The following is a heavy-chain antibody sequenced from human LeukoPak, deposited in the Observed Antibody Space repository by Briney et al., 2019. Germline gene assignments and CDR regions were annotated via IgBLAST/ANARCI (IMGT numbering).Heavy chain of an antibody. Sequence: GGSLRLSCAASGFTVSSNYMSWVRQAPGKGLEWVSVIYSGGSTYYADSVKGRFTISRDNAKNTLYLQMNSLRDEDTAVYYCARGSYSSSWYGSEYFQHWGQGTLVTVSS. CDR3: ARGSYSSSWYGSEYFQH. CDR2: IYSGGST. CDR1: GFTVSSNY. D-gene: IGHD6-13*01. V-gene: IGHV3-53*01. J-gene: IGHJ1*01.